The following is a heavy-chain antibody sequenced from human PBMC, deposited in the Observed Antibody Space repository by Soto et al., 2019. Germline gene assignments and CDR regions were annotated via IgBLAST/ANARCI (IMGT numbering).Heavy chain of an antibody. CDR1: GFTFSSYS. Sequence: EVQLVESGGGLVKPGGSLRLSCAASGFTFSSYSMNWVRQAPGKGLEWVSSISSSSSYIYYADSVKGRFTISRDNAKNSLYLQMNSLRAEDTAVYYCAREGSGWELLFITELKPPYFDYWGQGTLVTVSS. J-gene: IGHJ4*02. D-gene: IGHD1-26*01. CDR3: AREGSGWELLFITELKPPYFDY. CDR2: ISSSSSYI. V-gene: IGHV3-21*01.